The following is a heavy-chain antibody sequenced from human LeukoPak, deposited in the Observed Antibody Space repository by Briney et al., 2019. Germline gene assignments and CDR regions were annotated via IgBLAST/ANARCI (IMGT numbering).Heavy chain of an antibody. V-gene: IGHV3-9*03. CDR2: ISWNSGSI. CDR3: AKDHGYSYGRGFDY. D-gene: IGHD5-18*01. Sequence: GGSLRLSCAASGFTFDDYAMLWVRQAPGKGLECVSGISWNSGSIGYADSVKGRFTISRDNAKNSLYLQMNSLRAEDMALYYCAKDHGYSYGRGFDYWGQGTLVTVSS. J-gene: IGHJ4*02. CDR1: GFTFDDYA.